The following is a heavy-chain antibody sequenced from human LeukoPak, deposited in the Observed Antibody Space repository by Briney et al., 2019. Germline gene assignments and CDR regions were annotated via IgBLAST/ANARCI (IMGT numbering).Heavy chain of an antibody. V-gene: IGHV4-30-4*01. CDR1: GGSLSSGDYY. CDR2: IYYSGST. J-gene: IGHJ6*02. CDR3: ARDTVTTFGYYYGMDV. D-gene: IGHD4-17*01. Sequence: SETLSLTCTVSGGSLSSGDYYWRWIRQPPGKGLEWIGYIYYSGSTYYNPSLKSRVTISVGTSKNQFSLKLSSVTAADTAVYYCARDTVTTFGYYYGMDVWGQGTTGTVSS.